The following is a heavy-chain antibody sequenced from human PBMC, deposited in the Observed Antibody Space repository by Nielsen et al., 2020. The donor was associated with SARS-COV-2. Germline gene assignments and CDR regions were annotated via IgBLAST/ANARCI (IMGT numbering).Heavy chain of an antibody. J-gene: IGHJ5*02. CDR1: GFTFSSFH. V-gene: IGHV3-74*01. D-gene: IGHD5-12*01. CDR3: ARLNSAYAA. Sequence: GVLRLSCAASGFTFSSFHMHWVRQAPGKGLVWVSRITNDERGTTYADSVKGRFTISRDNAKNTLYLQMNSLRAEDTAVYYCARLNSAYAAWGQGTLVTVSS. CDR2: ITNDERGT.